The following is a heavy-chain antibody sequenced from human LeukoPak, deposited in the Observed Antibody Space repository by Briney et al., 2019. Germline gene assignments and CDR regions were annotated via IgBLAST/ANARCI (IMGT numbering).Heavy chain of an antibody. Sequence: SETLSLTCTVSGVSISTFYWSWIRQPPGKGLEWIGYLYYSGNTNFNPSLKSRVTISVDTSKNQFSLKLSSVTAADTAVYYCARGGADRARLRFLEWAPFDYWGQGTLVTVSS. V-gene: IGHV4-59*01. J-gene: IGHJ4*02. CDR3: ARGGADRARLRFLEWAPFDY. CDR2: LYYSGNT. D-gene: IGHD3-3*01. CDR1: GVSISTFY.